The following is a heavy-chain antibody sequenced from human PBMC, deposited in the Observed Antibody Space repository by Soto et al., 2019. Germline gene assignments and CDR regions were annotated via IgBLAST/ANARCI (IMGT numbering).Heavy chain of an antibody. D-gene: IGHD2-15*01. J-gene: IGHJ6*02. V-gene: IGHV3-15*07. Sequence: EVQLVESAGGLVKPGGSLRLSCVASGFSFNETWMNWVRQAPGQGLEWVGRIKTSAGGGATNYAAPVQGRFTISRDDSKNTLYLYMNSLRTEDSAIYYCTTGSVEGIWGQGTTVIVSS. CDR2: IKTSAGGGAT. CDR3: TTGSVEGI. CDR1: GFSFNETW.